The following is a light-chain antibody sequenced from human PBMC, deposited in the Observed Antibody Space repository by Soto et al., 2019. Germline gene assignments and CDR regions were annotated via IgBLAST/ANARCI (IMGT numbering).Light chain of an antibody. CDR2: AAS. CDR1: QGISSY. CDR3: LQLNSYPG. J-gene: IGKJ5*01. V-gene: IGKV1-9*01. Sequence: DIQLTQSPSFLSASVGDRVTITCRASQGISSYLAWYQQKPGKAPKLLIYAASTLQSGVPSRFSGSGSGTEFTLTISSLQPEDFATYYCLQLNSYPGFGQGTRLEIK.